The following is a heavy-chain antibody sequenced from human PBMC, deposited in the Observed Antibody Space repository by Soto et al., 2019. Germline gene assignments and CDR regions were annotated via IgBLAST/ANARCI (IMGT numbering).Heavy chain of an antibody. CDR3: GRSSSGGVDY. D-gene: IGHD6-6*01. CDR2: TYYSGST. V-gene: IGHV4-59*01. CDR1: GGSISSYY. Sequence: PSETLSLTCTVSGGSISSYYWSWIRQPPGKGLEWIGYTYYSGSTNYNPSLKSRVTISVDTSKNQFSLKLSSVTAADTAVYYCGRSSSGGVDYWGQGTLVTVSS. J-gene: IGHJ4*02.